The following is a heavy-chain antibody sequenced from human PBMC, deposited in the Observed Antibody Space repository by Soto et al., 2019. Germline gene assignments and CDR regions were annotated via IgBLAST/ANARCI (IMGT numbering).Heavy chain of an antibody. Sequence: QLQLQESGSGLVKPSQTLSLTCAVSGGSISSGGYSWSWIRQPPGKGLVWIGYIYQSGSTYYNPSLKSRVTISVDRSKNQFSLKLSSVTAADTAVYYCARASDDFWSGYDYYFDYLGQGTLGTVSS. CDR2: IYQSGST. V-gene: IGHV4-30-2*01. J-gene: IGHJ4*02. CDR3: ARASDDFWSGYDYYFDY. D-gene: IGHD3-3*01. CDR1: GGSISSGGYS.